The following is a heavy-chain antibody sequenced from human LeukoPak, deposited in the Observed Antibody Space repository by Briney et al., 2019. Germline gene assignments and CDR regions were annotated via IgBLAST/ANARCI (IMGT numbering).Heavy chain of an antibody. V-gene: IGHV4-4*02. CDR2: IYHSGST. D-gene: IGHD3-16*01. Sequence: TGGSLRLSCAASGFTFRSYWMHWVRQPPGKGLEWIGKIYHSGSTDYNPSLKSRVTISVDKSKNQFSLKLSSVTAADTAVYYCARDGLSNLDYWGQGTLVTVSS. CDR1: GFTFRSYW. CDR3: ARDGLSNLDY. J-gene: IGHJ4*02.